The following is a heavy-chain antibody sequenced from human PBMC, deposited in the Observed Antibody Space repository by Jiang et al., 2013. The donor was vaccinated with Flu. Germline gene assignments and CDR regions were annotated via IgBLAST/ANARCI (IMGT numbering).Heavy chain of an antibody. V-gene: IGHV4-39*01. CDR1: GGSISSSSYY. J-gene: IGHJ4*02. CDR2: IYYSGST. CDR3: ARSFLGDSVDY. Sequence: TLSLTCTVSGGSISSSSYYWGWIRQPPGKGLEWIGSIYYSGSTYYNPSLKSRVTISVDTSKNQFSLKLSSVTAADTAVYYCARSFLGDSVDYWGQGTLVTVSS. D-gene: IGHD4-17*01.